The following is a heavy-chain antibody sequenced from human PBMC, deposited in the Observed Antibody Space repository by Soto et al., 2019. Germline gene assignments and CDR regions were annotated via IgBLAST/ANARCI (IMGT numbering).Heavy chain of an antibody. V-gene: IGHV1-8*01. CDR3: ARGLRGIAAAGTYYYYYMDV. D-gene: IGHD6-13*01. J-gene: IGHJ6*03. CDR2: MNPNSGNT. CDR1: GYTFTSYD. Sequence: ASVKVSCKASGYTFTSYDINWMRQATGQGLEWMGWMNPNSGNTGYAQKFQGRVTMTRNTSISTAYMELSSLRSEDTAVYYCARGLRGIAAAGTYYYYYMDVWGKGTTVTVSS.